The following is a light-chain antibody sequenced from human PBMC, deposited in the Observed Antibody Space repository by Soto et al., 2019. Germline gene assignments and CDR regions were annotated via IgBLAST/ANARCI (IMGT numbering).Light chain of an antibody. V-gene: IGKV3-15*01. CDR1: QSVSSN. J-gene: IGKJ1*01. Sequence: EIVMTQSPATLSVSPGERATLSCRASQSVSSNLAWYQRKPGQAPRLLIYGASTRATGIPARFSGSGSGTEFTLTISSLQSEDFAIYYCQQYNNWPQTFGQRTKVEIK. CDR3: QQYNNWPQT. CDR2: GAS.